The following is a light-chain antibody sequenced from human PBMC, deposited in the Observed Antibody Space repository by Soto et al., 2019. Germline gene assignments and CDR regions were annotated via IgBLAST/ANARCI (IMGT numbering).Light chain of an antibody. CDR3: KSYAGKKGV. V-gene: IGLV2-8*01. J-gene: IGLJ7*01. CDR2: EVS. Sequence: QSVLTQPPSASGSPGQSVTISCTGTSSDVGAYNYVSWYQQHPGKAPKLIIFEVSKRPSGVPDRFSGSKSGNTASLTVSGLQAEDEADYYCKSYAGKKGVFGGGTQLTVL. CDR1: SSDVGAYNY.